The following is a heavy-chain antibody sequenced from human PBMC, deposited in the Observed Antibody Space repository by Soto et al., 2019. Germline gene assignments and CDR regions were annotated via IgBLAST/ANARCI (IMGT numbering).Heavy chain of an antibody. CDR2: IYSGGST. D-gene: IGHD3-22*01. CDR3: ARAFYYDSSVYITDY. CDR1: GFTVSSKY. J-gene: IGHJ4*02. V-gene: IGHV3-53*01. Sequence: GGSLRLSCAASGFTVSSKYMSWVRQAPGKGLECVSVIYSGGSTYYADSVKGRFTISRDNSKNTLYLQMNSLRAEDTAVYYCARAFYYDSSVYITDYWGQGPLVTVSS.